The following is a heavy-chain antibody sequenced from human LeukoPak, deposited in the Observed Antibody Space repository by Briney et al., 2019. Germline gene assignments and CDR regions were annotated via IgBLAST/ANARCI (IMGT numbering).Heavy chain of an antibody. J-gene: IGHJ4*02. CDR2: ISSSSSYI. Sequence: GGSLRLSCAASGSTFSSYSMNWVRQAPGKGLEWVSSISSSSSYIYYADSVKGRFTISRDNAKNSLYLQMNSLRAEDTAVYYCARDSAMIVVGSFDYWGQGTLVTVSS. V-gene: IGHV3-21*01. D-gene: IGHD3-22*01. CDR3: ARDSAMIVVGSFDY. CDR1: GSTFSSYS.